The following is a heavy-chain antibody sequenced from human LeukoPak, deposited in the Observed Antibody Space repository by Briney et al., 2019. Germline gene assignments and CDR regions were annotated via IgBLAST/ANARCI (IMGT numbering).Heavy chain of an antibody. V-gene: IGHV1-24*01. CDR3: ATSQAALGASDAFDI. CDR2: FDPEDGET. D-gene: IGHD2-15*01. Sequence: ASVKVSCKVSGYTLTELSMHWVRQAPGKGLEWMGGFDPEDGETIYAQKFQGRVTMTEDTSTVTAYMELSSLRSEDTAVYYCATSQAALGASDAFDIWGQGTMVTVSS. J-gene: IGHJ3*02. CDR1: GYTLTELS.